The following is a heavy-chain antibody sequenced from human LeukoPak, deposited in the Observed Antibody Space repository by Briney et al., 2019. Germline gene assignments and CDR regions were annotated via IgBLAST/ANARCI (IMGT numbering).Heavy chain of an antibody. CDR1: GITFRNYN. D-gene: IGHD3-22*01. V-gene: IGHV3-48*01. J-gene: IGHJ6*03. Sequence: GGSLRLSCEVFGITFRNYNIHWVRQAPGKGLEWVSYISGSSTSIYYADSVKGRFTISRDNAKNSLSLQMNSLRAEDTAVYYCARGVYYDSSGYYYERYYYYMDVWGKGTTVTISS. CDR3: ARGVYYDSSGYYYERYYYYMDV. CDR2: ISGSSTSI.